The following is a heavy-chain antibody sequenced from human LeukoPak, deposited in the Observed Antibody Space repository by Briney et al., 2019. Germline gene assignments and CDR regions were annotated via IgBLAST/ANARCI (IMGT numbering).Heavy chain of an antibody. Sequence: GGSLRLSCAASGFTFPSYWMSWVRQAPGKGLEWVSFTSSSSSYIYYADSVKGRFTVSRDNAKNSLYLQMDSLRAEDTAVYYCARGAVAATGYFDYWGQGTLVTVSS. D-gene: IGHD6-19*01. CDR2: TSSSSSYI. V-gene: IGHV3-21*01. J-gene: IGHJ4*02. CDR1: GFTFPSYW. CDR3: ARGAVAATGYFDY.